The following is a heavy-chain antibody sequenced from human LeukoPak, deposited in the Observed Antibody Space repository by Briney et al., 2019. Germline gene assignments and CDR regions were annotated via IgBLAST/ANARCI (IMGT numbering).Heavy chain of an antibody. Sequence: GGSLRLSCAASGFTFDDYAMHWVRQAPGKGLEWVSGISWNSGSIGYADSVKGRFTISRDNAKNSLYLQMNSLRAEDTAVYYCAREEEYYGSGSYYPSDYWGQGTLVTVSS. CDR1: GFTFDDYA. D-gene: IGHD3-10*01. CDR2: ISWNSGSI. V-gene: IGHV3-9*01. J-gene: IGHJ4*02. CDR3: AREEEYYGSGSYYPSDY.